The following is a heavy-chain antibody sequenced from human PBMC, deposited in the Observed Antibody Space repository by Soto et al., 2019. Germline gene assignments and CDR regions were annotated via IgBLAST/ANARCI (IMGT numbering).Heavy chain of an antibody. Sequence: EVQLVESGGGLVQPGGSLRLSCVVSGFTFSDYLMDWVRQAPGKGLEWVGRSRSKVSSYTTEYAASVKGRFTVSRDDSKNSLYLQMNSLKIEDTAVYYCIGTRLSHCFDYWGQGTLVTVSS. CDR2: SRSKVSSYTT. D-gene: IGHD1-1*01. CDR1: GFTFSDYL. CDR3: IGTRLSHCFDY. J-gene: IGHJ4*02. V-gene: IGHV3-72*01.